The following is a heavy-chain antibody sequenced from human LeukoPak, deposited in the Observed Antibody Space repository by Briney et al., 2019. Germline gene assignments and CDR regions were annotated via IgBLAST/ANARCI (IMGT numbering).Heavy chain of an antibody. V-gene: IGHV3-66*01. J-gene: IGHJ4*02. Sequence: GGSLRLSCTASGFTFGDYAMSWVRQAPGKGLEWVSVIYSGDSTYYADSVKGRFTISRDNSKNTLYLQMNSLRAEDTAVYYCARLGTGFSFDYWGQGTLVTVSS. D-gene: IGHD1-14*01. CDR3: ARLGTGFSFDY. CDR1: GFTFGDYA. CDR2: IYSGDST.